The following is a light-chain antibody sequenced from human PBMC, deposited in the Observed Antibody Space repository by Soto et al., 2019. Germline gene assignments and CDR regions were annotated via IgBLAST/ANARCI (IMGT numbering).Light chain of an antibody. J-gene: IGKJ4*01. CDR1: QTISRY. CDR3: QQTSSAPLT. CDR2: AAS. Sequence: DIQMTQSPSSLSASVGVRVTITCRASQTISRYLNWYQQKPGKAPKLLIYAASTLQSGVPSRFSGTGSGTDFSLTISSLQREDFATYYCQQTSSAPLTFGGGTKVEIK. V-gene: IGKV1-39*01.